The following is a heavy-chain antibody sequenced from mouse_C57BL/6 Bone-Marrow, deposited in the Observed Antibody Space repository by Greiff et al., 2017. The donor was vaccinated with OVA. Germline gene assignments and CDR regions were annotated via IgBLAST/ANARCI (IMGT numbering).Heavy chain of an antibody. CDR3: ARPYDYDRGFDY. CDR2: INPNNGGT. Sequence: EVQLQQSGPELVKPGASVKISCMASGYTFTDYYMNWVKQSHGKSLEWIGDINPNNGGTSYNQKFKGKATLTVDKSSSTAYMELRSLTSEDSAVYYCARPYDYDRGFDYWGQGTTLTVSS. CDR1: GYTFTDYY. V-gene: IGHV1-26*01. D-gene: IGHD2-4*01. J-gene: IGHJ2*01.